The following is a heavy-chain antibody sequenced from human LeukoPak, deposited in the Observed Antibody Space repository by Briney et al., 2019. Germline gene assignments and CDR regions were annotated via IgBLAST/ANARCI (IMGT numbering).Heavy chain of an antibody. Sequence: GRSLRLSCVASGFTFSSYGMHWVRQAPGKGLEWVAVIWYDGSNKYYADSVKGRFTISRDNSKNTLYLQMNSLRAEDTAVYYCARDLTTSEAFDYWGQGTLVTVSS. J-gene: IGHJ4*02. CDR3: ARDLTTSEAFDY. CDR1: GFTFSSYG. V-gene: IGHV3-33*01. D-gene: IGHD4-11*01. CDR2: IWYDGSNK.